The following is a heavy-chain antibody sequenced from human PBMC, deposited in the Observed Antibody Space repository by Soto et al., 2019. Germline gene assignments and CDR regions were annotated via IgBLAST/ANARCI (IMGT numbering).Heavy chain of an antibody. J-gene: IGHJ6*02. Sequence: GGSLRLSCAASGFTVSSNYMSWVRQAPGKGLEWVSVIYSGGSTYYADSVKGRFTISRDNSKNTLYLQMNSLRAEDTAVYYCASSSGYHYYYYGMDVWGQGTTVTVPS. D-gene: IGHD3-10*01. CDR1: GFTVSSNY. CDR2: IYSGGST. V-gene: IGHV3-53*01. CDR3: ASSSGYHYYYYGMDV.